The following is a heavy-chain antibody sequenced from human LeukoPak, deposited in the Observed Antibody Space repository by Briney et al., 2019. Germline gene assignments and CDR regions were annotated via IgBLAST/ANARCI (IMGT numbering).Heavy chain of an antibody. CDR3: ARDWRRSDTAPGAYYMDV. Sequence: PSETLSLTCTVSGGSISSYYWSWIRQPPGRGLEWIGYIYYSGYTNYNPSLKSRVTISVDTSKNQFSLKLSSVTAADTAVYYCARDWRRSDTAPGAYYMDVWGKGTTVTVSS. D-gene: IGHD5-18*01. CDR2: IYYSGYT. CDR1: GGSISSYY. J-gene: IGHJ6*03. V-gene: IGHV4-59*12.